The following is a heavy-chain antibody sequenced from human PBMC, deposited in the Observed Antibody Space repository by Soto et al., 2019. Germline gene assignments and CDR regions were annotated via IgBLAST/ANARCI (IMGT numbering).Heavy chain of an antibody. D-gene: IGHD2-15*01. V-gene: IGHV3-21*01. CDR2: ITSDSSNV. CDR3: ARDLGVALATLTLDY. J-gene: IGHJ4*02. Sequence: EVQLVESGGGLVKPGGSLRLSCAASGFTFSTYSMNWVRQAPGKGLGWVSYITSDSSNVHYADSVKGRFTISRDNAXXSLSLQMNTLRAEDTAVYYCARDLGVALATLTLDYWGQGTLVTVSS. CDR1: GFTFSTYS.